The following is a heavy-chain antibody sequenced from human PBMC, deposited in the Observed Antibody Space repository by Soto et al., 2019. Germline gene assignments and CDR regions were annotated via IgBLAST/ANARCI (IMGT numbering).Heavy chain of an antibody. Sequence: QVQLVQSGAEVKKPGASVKVSCKASGYNLTNYGISWVRQAPGQGLQWMGWINSYNGVTNNAHNFQDRVSMTTDTSTSTAYLELRSLRSDDPAVYYCARDRYNYGSFDYWGQGSLVTVSS. CDR3: ARDRYNYGSFDY. CDR1: GYNLTNYG. J-gene: IGHJ4*02. V-gene: IGHV1-18*01. D-gene: IGHD1-1*01. CDR2: INSYNGVT.